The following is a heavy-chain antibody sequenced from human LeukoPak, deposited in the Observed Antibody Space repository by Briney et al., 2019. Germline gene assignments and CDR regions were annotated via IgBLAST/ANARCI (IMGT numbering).Heavy chain of an antibody. CDR1: GFTFNNYG. V-gene: IGHV3-23*01. D-gene: IGHD6-13*01. CDR3: ASPYSSSWYRPFDI. CDR2: ISGSGFNT. Sequence: GGSLRLSCVVSGFTFNNYGMSWVRQAPGKGLEWVSAISGSGFNTYYADSVKGRFTISRDNSKNTLYLQMNSLRAEDTAVYYCASPYSSSWYRPFDIWGQGTMVTVSS. J-gene: IGHJ3*02.